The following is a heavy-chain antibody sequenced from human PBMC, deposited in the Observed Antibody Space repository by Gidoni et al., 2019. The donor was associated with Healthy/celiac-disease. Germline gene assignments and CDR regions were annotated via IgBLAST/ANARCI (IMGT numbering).Heavy chain of an antibody. J-gene: IGHJ6*02. CDR2: ISHDGSNK. CDR3: ARDVYSYGTGYYYYGMDV. CDR1: GFTFSSYA. V-gene: IGHV3-30*01. Sequence: QVQLVESGGGVVQPGRSLRLSCAASGFTFSSYAMHWVRQAPGKGREGVAVISHDGSNKYYADSVKGRFTISRDNSKNTLYLQMNSLRAEDTAVYYCARDVYSYGTGYYYYGMDVWGQGTTVTVSS. D-gene: IGHD5-18*01.